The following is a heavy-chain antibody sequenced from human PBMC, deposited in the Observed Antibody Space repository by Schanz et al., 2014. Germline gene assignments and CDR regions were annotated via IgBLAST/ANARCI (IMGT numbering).Heavy chain of an antibody. CDR1: GFTFSGFW. CDR3: ARDRRNADLDY. D-gene: IGHD1-1*01. V-gene: IGHV3-23*04. Sequence: EVQLAESGGGLVQPGGSLRLSCAASGFTFSGFWMNWLRQAPGKGLEWVSVIGVDGTTTYYADSVKGRFTISRDNSKNTLYLQMNSLRAEDTALYYCARDRRNADLDYWGQGTLVTVSS. CDR2: IGVDGTTT. J-gene: IGHJ4*02.